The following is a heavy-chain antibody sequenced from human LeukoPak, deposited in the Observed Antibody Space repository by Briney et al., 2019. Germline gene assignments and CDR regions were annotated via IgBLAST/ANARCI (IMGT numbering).Heavy chain of an antibody. CDR1: GFTFSSYG. V-gene: IGHV3-30*02. D-gene: IGHD5-24*01. Sequence: PGGSLILSCAASGFTFSSYGMHWVRQAPGKGLAWVTFIHHDGSNKYYAASVKGRFTISRDNSKNTLYLQMNSLRAEDTAVYYCAKGDKMAIWRRTYNLFEYWGQGTLVTVSS. CDR2: IHHDGSNK. J-gene: IGHJ5*01. CDR3: AKGDKMAIWRRTYNLFEY.